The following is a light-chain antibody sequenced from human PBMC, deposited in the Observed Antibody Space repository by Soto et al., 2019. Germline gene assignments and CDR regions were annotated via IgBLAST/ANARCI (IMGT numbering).Light chain of an antibody. V-gene: IGKV1-5*03. Sequence: DIQMTQSPSTLSASVGDRVTITCRASQSISSWLAWYQQKPGKAPKLLIYKASSLESGVPSRFSGSGSGTEFTLTISSLQPEDIATYYCQQYDNLPLTFGQGTRLEIK. CDR3: QQYDNLPLT. CDR1: QSISSW. CDR2: KAS. J-gene: IGKJ5*01.